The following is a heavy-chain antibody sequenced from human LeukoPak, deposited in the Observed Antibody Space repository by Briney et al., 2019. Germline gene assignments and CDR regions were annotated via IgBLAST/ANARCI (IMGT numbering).Heavy chain of an antibody. D-gene: IGHD5-12*01. J-gene: IGHJ4*02. CDR3: ARDPGSGYEEHFDY. Sequence: GGSLRLSCAASGFTFSSYWMSWVRQAPGKGLEWVANIKQDGSEKYYVDSVKGRFTISRDNAKNPLYLQMNSLRAEDTAVYYCARDPGSGYEEHFDYWGQGTLVTVSS. CDR2: IKQDGSEK. V-gene: IGHV3-7*01. CDR1: GFTFSSYW.